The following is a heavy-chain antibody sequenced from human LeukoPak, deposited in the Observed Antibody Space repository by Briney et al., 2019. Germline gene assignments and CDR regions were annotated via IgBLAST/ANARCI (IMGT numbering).Heavy chain of an antibody. CDR1: GFTFSNYA. CDR3: AKGEGVGATNLVDY. D-gene: IGHD1-26*01. J-gene: IGHJ4*02. V-gene: IGHV3-23*01. Sequence: GGSLRLSCAASGFTFSNYAMSWVRQAPGKGLEWVSAISGSASSTYHADSVKGRFTISRDNSKNTLYLQMNSLRAEDTAIYYCAKGEGVGATNLVDYWGQGTLVTVSS. CDR2: ISGSASST.